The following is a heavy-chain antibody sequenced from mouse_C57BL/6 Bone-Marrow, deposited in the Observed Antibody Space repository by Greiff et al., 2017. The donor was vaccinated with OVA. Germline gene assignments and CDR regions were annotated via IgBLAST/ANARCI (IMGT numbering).Heavy chain of an antibody. CDR1: GFTFSSYA. Sequence: EVKVEESGGGLVKPGGSLKLSCAASGFTFSSYAMSWVRQTPEKRLEWVATISDGGSYTYYPDNVKGRFTISRDNAKNNLYLQMSNLKSEDTAMYYCARDRKGWFAYWGQGTLVTVSA. CDR3: ARDRKGWFAY. J-gene: IGHJ3*01. CDR2: ISDGGSYT. V-gene: IGHV5-4*01.